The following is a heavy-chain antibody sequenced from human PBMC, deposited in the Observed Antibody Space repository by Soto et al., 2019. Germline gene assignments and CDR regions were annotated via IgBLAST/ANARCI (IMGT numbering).Heavy chain of an antibody. J-gene: IGHJ5*02. CDR3: ARDPGVRGGGWFDP. Sequence: EVQLVESGGGLVKPGGSLRLSCAASGFTFSSYSMNWVRQAPGKGLEWVSAISRSSSYIYYADSVKGRFTISRDNAKNSLYLQMNSLQAEDTAVYYCARDPGVRGGGWFDPWGQGTLVTVSS. D-gene: IGHD3-10*01. V-gene: IGHV3-21*01. CDR2: ISRSSSYI. CDR1: GFTFSSYS.